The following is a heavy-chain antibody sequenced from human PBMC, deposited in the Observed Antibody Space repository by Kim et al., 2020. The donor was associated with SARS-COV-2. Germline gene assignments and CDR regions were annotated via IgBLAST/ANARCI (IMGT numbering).Heavy chain of an antibody. J-gene: IGHJ5*02. CDR3: ARQANYCLDP. CDR1: GFTFNSPW. Sequence: GGSLRLSCAASGFTFNSPWMHWVRQAPGKGLVWVSRILGDGTTTTYADSVKGRFTISRDNAKNTLYLQMNSLRDEDTAVYYCARQANYCLDPWGQGTLVTVSS. D-gene: IGHD1-7*01. CDR2: ILGDGTTT. V-gene: IGHV3-74*01.